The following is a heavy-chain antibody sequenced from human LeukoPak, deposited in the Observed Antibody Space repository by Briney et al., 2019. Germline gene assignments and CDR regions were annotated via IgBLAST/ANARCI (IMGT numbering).Heavy chain of an antibody. CDR2: IYYNGQT. CDR3: AREAFDGMALPFDY. CDR1: GGSLNQYY. D-gene: IGHD1-14*01. V-gene: IGHV4-59*12. J-gene: IGHJ4*02. Sequence: SETLSLTCNVSGGSLNQYYWSWLRQTPGKALEWSGFIYYNGQTNYTPSLKTRFTISVDTSKNQFTLKLSSVTAADTAVYYCAREAFDGMALPFDYWGQGTLVTVSS.